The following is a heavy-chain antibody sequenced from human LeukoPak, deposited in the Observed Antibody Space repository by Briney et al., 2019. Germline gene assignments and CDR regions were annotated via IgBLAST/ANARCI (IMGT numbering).Heavy chain of an antibody. CDR2: ISGSGGST. CDR3: AKTDCSSTSCYYFDY. Sequence: GGSLRLSCAASGFTFSSYAMSWVRQAPGKGLEWVSDISGSGGSTYYADSVKGRFTISRDNSKNTLYLQMNSLRAEDTAVYYCAKTDCSSTSCYYFDYWGQGTLVTVSS. J-gene: IGHJ4*02. V-gene: IGHV3-23*01. D-gene: IGHD2-2*01. CDR1: GFTFSSYA.